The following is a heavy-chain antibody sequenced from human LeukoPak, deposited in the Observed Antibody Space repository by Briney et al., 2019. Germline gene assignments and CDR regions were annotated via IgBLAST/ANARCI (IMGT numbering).Heavy chain of an antibody. D-gene: IGHD6-13*01. V-gene: IGHV3-30*18. CDR1: GFTFSNYG. CDR3: AKEGTAQISTWYDY. CDR2: VSYEGKSQ. Sequence: GGSPRLSCATSGFTFSNYGMHWVRQAPGKGLEWVAVVSYEGKSQYYADSVRGRFTISRDNSKNTLYLQMNSLRGEDAAVYYCAKEGTAQISTWYDYWGQGTLVTVSS. J-gene: IGHJ4*02.